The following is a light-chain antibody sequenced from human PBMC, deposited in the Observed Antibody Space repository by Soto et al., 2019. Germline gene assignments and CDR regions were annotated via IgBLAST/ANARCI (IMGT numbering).Light chain of an antibody. CDR2: GAS. J-gene: IGKJ3*01. CDR3: QQYGSSPRIT. V-gene: IGKV3-20*01. Sequence: EIVLTQSPGTLSLSPGERATISCRASQSVRNSLLAWYHKKPGQPPPRIFYGASTSATGIPDRFSGSGSGTDFTLTISRLEPEDFAVYYCQQYGSSPRITFGPGTKVDIK. CDR1: QSVRNSL.